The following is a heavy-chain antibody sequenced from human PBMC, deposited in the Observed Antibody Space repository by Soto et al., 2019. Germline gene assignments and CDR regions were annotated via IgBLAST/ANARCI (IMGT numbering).Heavy chain of an antibody. CDR2: IDYSGST. D-gene: IGHD2-21*01. CDR3: ARGRGEFDA. J-gene: IGHJ5*02. CDR1: GGTIRSSNYY. V-gene: IGHV4-39*07. Sequence: SETLSLTCTVSGGTIRSSNYYWAWIRQPPGKGLEWIGSIDYSGSTYYNPSLRSRVTISIDTSKNQLSLNLRSVSAADTAVYYCARGRGEFDAWGQGTPVTVSS.